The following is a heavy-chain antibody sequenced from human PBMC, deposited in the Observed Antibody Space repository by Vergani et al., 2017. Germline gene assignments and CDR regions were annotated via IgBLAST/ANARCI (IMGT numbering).Heavy chain of an antibody. D-gene: IGHD5-24*01. J-gene: IGHJ6*03. Sequence: EVQLLESGGGLVQPGGSLRLSCAASGFTFSSYAMSWVRQAPGKGLEWVSAISGSGGSTYYADSVKGRFTISRDNSKNTLYLQMNSLRAEDTAVYYCAKASXWLQFNYYYYMDVWGKGTTVTVSS. CDR2: ISGSGGST. V-gene: IGHV3-23*01. CDR1: GFTFSSYA. CDR3: AKASXWLQFNYYYYMDV.